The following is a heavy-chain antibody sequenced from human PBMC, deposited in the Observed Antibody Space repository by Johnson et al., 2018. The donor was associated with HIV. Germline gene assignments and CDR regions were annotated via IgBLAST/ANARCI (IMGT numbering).Heavy chain of an antibody. Sequence: VQLVESGGGLIQPGGSLRLSCAASGFTVSSNYMSWVRQAPGKGLEWVSVIYSGGSTYYADSVKGRFSISRDNAKNSLYLQMNSLRAEDTAVYYCARDRGYWDAFDIWGQGTMVTVSS. J-gene: IGHJ3*02. D-gene: IGHD3-22*01. V-gene: IGHV3-53*01. CDR3: ARDRGYWDAFDI. CDR1: GFTVSSNY. CDR2: IYSGGST.